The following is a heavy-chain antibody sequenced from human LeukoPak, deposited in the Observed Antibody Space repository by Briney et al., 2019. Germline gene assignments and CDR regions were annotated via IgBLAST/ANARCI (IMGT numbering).Heavy chain of an antibody. Sequence: GASVKVSCKASGYTFTSYDINWVRQATGQGLEWMGWMNPNSGNTGYAQKFQGRVTMTRNTSISTAYMELSSLRSEDTAVYYCARGRRVARGVPQRDDYWGQGTLVTVSS. J-gene: IGHJ4*02. D-gene: IGHD3-10*01. V-gene: IGHV1-8*01. CDR3: ARGRRVARGVPQRDDY. CDR2: MNPNSGNT. CDR1: GYTFTSYD.